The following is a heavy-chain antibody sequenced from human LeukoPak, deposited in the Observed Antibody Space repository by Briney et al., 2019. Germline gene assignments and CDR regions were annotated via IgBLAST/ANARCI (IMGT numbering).Heavy chain of an antibody. Sequence: SVTVSCKACGNTFSSYAISWVRQAPGQGLEWMGRIIPILGIANYAQKFQGRVTITADKSTSTAYMELSSLRSEDTALYYCAKDILHIAGAFDYWGQGTLVTVSS. CDR3: AKDILHIAGAFDY. V-gene: IGHV1-69*04. CDR2: IIPILGIA. CDR1: GNTFSSYA. D-gene: IGHD6-13*01. J-gene: IGHJ4*02.